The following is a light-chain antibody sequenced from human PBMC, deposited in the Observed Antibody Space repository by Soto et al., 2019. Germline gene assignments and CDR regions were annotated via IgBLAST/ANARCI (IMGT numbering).Light chain of an antibody. CDR3: AAWDDSLNGQV. Sequence: QSALTQPPSVSEAPRQRVTISCSGSSSNIGNNAVNWYQQLPGKAPKLLIYYDDLLPSGVSDRFSGSKSGTSASLAISGLQSEDEADYYCAAWDDSLNGQVFGGGTKVTVL. J-gene: IGLJ3*02. CDR1: SSNIGNNA. CDR2: YDD. V-gene: IGLV1-36*01.